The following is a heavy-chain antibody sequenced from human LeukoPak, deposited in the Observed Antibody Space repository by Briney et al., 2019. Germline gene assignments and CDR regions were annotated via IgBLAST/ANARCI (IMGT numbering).Heavy chain of an antibody. CDR3: ARRNLGIGYDFWSGYYRGGSWFDP. J-gene: IGHJ5*02. CDR2: IYYSGST. D-gene: IGHD3-3*01. CDR1: GGSISSYY. V-gene: IGHV4-59*12. Sequence: PSETLSLTCTVSGGSISSYYWSWIRQPPGKGLEWIGYIYYSGSTNYNPSLKSRVTISVDTSKNQFSLKLSSVTAADTAVYYCARRNLGIGYDFWSGYYRGGSWFDPWGQGTLVTVSS.